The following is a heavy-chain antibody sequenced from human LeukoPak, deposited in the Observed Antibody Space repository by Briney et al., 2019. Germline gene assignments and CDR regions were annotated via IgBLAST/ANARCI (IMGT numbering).Heavy chain of an antibody. D-gene: IGHD3/OR15-3a*01. V-gene: IGHV3-21*01. Sequence: GGSLRLSCAASGFTFSSYSMNWVRQAPGKGLEWVSSISSSSSYIYYADSVKGRFTISRDNAKNSLYLQMNSLRAEDTAVYYFAGVDLKVAFYILGQGKIGTGSS. J-gene: IGHJ3*02. CDR3: AGVDLKVAFYI. CDR1: GFTFSSYS. CDR2: ISSSSSYI.